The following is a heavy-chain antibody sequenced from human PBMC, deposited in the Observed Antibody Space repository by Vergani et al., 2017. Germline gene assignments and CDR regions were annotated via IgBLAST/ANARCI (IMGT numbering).Heavy chain of an antibody. CDR2: IWYDGSNK. J-gene: IGHJ6*03. CDR1: GFTFSSYG. D-gene: IGHD6-13*01. Sequence: QVQLVESGGGVVQPGRSLRLSCAASGFTFSSYGMHWVRQAPGKGLEWVAVIWYDGSNKYYADSVKGRFTISRDNSKNTLYLQMNSLRAEDTAVYYCARDSIAAAQRGYYYYRDVWGKGTTVTVSS. V-gene: IGHV3-33*01. CDR3: ARDSIAAAQRGYYYYRDV.